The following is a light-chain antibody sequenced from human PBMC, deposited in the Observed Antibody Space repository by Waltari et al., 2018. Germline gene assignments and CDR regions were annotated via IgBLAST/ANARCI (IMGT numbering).Light chain of an antibody. J-gene: IGLJ2*01. CDR1: NIGSKR. CDR2: YND. Sequence: SYVLTQPPSVSVAPGKTASITCGGNNIGSKRVHWYQRKAGQAPELVIFYNDDRPSGIPERFSGSNSGNTATLTISRVEAGDEADYYCQVWDSSSDHVVFGGGTKLTVL. V-gene: IGLV3-21*04. CDR3: QVWDSSSDHVV.